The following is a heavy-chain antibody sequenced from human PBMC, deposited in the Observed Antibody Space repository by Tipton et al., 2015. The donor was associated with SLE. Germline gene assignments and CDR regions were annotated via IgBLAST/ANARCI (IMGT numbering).Heavy chain of an antibody. J-gene: IGHJ6*03. V-gene: IGHV4-39*07. Sequence: TLSLTCTVSGGSVSSVSYYWAWIRQPPGKGPEWIGTIYYSGSTYYYPSLKSRTTISVDTSKNQFSLNLRSVTAADTAVYYCTREYPGYYYYLDVWGKGTTVTVSS. CDR3: TREYPGYYYYLDV. CDR1: GGSVSSVSYY. CDR2: IYYSGST. D-gene: IGHD2-2*01.